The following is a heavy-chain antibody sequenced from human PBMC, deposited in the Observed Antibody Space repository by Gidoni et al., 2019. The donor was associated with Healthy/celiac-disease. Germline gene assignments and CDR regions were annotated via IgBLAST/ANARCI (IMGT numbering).Heavy chain of an antibody. J-gene: IGHJ6*02. CDR1: GGTFSSYA. Sequence: QVQLVQSGAEVKKPGSSVKVSCKASGGTFSSYAISWVRQAPGQGLEWMGGIIPIFGTANYAQKFQGRVTITADESTSTAYMELSSLRSEDTAVYYCARGIAADVFRYYYYGMDVWGQGTTVTVSS. CDR2: IIPIFGTA. V-gene: IGHV1-69*01. D-gene: IGHD6-6*01. CDR3: ARGIAADVFRYYYYGMDV.